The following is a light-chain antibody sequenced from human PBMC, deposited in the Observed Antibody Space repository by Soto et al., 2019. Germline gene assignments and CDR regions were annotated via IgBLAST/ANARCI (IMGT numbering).Light chain of an antibody. V-gene: IGKV3-20*01. CDR3: HQYGSSPWT. CDR2: GAS. Sequence: EIVLTQSPATLSLSPGEGATLSCRASQSGFSSYLAWFQQRPGQAPRLLIYGASTRATGIPDRFSGSGSGTDFTLTISRLEPEDFAVYYCHQYGSSPWTLGQGTKLEIK. J-gene: IGKJ1*01. CDR1: QSGFSSY.